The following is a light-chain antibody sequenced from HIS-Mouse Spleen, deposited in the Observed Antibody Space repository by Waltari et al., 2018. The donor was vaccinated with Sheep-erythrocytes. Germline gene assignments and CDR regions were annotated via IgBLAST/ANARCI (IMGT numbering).Light chain of an antibody. V-gene: IGKV3-15*01. J-gene: IGKJ2*01. CDR1: QSVSSN. CDR2: GPS. Sequence: EIVMTQSPATLSVSPGERATLSCRASQSVSSNLAWYQKKPGQAPRLLIYGPSTRATGIPARFSGSGSGTEFTLTISSMQSEDFAVYYCQQYNNWPPPYTFGQGTKLEIK. CDR3: QQYNNWPPPYT.